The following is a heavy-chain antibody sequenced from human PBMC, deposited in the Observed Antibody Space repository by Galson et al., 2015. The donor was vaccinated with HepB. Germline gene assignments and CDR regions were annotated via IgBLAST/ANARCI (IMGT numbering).Heavy chain of an antibody. J-gene: IGHJ3*02. D-gene: IGHD5-18*01. Sequence: SGAEVKKPGESLRISCKGSGYSFTSYWISWVRQMPGKGLEWMGRIDPSDSYTNYSPSFQGHVTISADKSISTAYLQWSSLKASDTAMYYCARPVSDTAMSLHAFDIWGQGTMVTVSS. V-gene: IGHV5-10-1*01. CDR2: IDPSDSYT. CDR3: ARPVSDTAMSLHAFDI. CDR1: GYSFTSYW.